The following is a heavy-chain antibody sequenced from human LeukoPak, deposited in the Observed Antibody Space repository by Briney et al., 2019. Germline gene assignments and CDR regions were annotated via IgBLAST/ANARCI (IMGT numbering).Heavy chain of an antibody. CDR1: GFTFSETW. J-gene: IGHJ3*02. Sequence: PGGSLRLSCAASGFTFSETWMNWVRQDPGKGLEWVGNIEQDGSESYYLDSVEGRFTISRDNVKNSLYLQMNSLRAEDTAIYYCARPGVAGGAFDIWGQGTVVTVSS. D-gene: IGHD1-26*01. CDR3: ARPGVAGGAFDI. CDR2: IEQDGSES. V-gene: IGHV3-7*01.